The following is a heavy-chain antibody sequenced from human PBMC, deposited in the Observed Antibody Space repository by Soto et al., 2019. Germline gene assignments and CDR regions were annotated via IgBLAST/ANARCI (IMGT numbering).Heavy chain of an antibody. V-gene: IGHV3-23*01. CDR3: ARDRVASGYCSGGSCYHDAFDI. J-gene: IGHJ3*02. Sequence: EVQLLESGGGLVQPGGSLRLSCAASGFTFSSYAMSWVRQAPGKGLEWVSAISGSGGSTYYADSVKGRFTISRDNSKNTLYLQMNSLRAEDTAVYYCARDRVASGYCSGGSCYHDAFDIWGQGTMVTVSS. CDR1: GFTFSSYA. D-gene: IGHD2-15*01. CDR2: ISGSGGST.